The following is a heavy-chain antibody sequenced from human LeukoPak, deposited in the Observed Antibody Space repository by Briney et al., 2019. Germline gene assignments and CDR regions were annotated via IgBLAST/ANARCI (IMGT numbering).Heavy chain of an antibody. CDR3: ARDDSYQYYGDYVSYFDY. V-gene: IGHV3-21*01. CDR2: ISSSSSYI. CDR1: GFTFSSYS. J-gene: IGHJ4*02. D-gene: IGHD4-17*01. Sequence: GGSLRLSCAASGFTFSSYSMNWVRQAPGKGLEWVSSISSSSSYIYYADSVKGRFTISRDNAKNSLYLQMNSLRAEDTAVYYCARDDSYQYYGDYVSYFDYWGQGTLVTVSS.